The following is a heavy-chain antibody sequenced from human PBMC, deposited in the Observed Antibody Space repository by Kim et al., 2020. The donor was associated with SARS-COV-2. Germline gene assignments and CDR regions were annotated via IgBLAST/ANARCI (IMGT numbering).Heavy chain of an antibody. CDR2: IKLDGSE. CDR3: SSNAGDY. J-gene: IGHJ4*01. CDR1: GFTFSSRW. V-gene: IGHV3-7*03. Sequence: GGSLRLSCVASGFTFSSRWMAWVRQAPEKGLEWVANIKLDGSENYVGAVRGRFTISRDNAKNSLYLQMNSLRAEDTAFNYCSSNAGDYWGQGTLVTVSS. D-gene: IGHD3-10*01.